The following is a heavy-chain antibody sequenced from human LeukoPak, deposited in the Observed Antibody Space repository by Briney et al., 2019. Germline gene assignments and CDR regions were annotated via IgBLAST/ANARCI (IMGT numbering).Heavy chain of an antibody. D-gene: IGHD6-19*01. CDR2: IYTSGNT. J-gene: IGHJ3*02. CDR3: ARPYSSGWSGAFDI. V-gene: IGHV4-4*09. Sequence: KPSETLSLTCTVSGGSISSYYWSWIRQPPGKGLEWIGNIYTSGNTNYNPSLKSRVAISVDTSKNQFPLKLNSVTAADTAVYYCARPYSSGWSGAFDIWGQGTMVTVSS. CDR1: GGSISSYY.